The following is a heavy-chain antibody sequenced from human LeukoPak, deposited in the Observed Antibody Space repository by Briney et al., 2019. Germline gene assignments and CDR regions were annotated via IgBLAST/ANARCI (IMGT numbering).Heavy chain of an antibody. V-gene: IGHV3-33*01. CDR2: IWYDGSKT. D-gene: IGHD5-18*01. CDR1: GFSFSNHG. CDR3: AREVTLRLGYWFDP. Sequence: GGSLRLSCAASGFSFSNHGMHWVRQAPGQGLEWVAVIWYDGSKTYYADSVKGRFTISRDNFKNTVYLQVSSLRAEDTAVYYCAREVTLRLGYWFDPWGQGTLVTVSS. J-gene: IGHJ5*02.